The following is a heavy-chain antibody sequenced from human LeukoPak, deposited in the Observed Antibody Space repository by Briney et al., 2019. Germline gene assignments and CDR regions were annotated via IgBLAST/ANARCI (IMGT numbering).Heavy chain of an antibody. CDR1: GYTFTDYY. J-gene: IGHJ4*02. V-gene: IGHV1-2*02. D-gene: IGHD3-22*01. CDR2: INPNSGGT. Sequence: ASVKVSCKASGYTFTDYYMHWVRQAPGQGLEWMGWINPNSGGTNYAQKFQGRVTMTRDTSISTAYMELSRLRSDDTAVYYCARASYYYDSSGYPGYYLDYWAREPWSPSPQ. CDR3: ARASYYYDSSGYPGYYLDY.